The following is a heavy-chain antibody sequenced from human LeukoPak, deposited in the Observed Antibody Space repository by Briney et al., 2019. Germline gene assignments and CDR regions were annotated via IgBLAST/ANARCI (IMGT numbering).Heavy chain of an antibody. V-gene: IGHV3-11*04. CDR3: VRGSLASGVVVYYYYYLDV. J-gene: IGHJ6*03. D-gene: IGHD3-3*01. CDR1: GFTFSDYF. CDR2: INSAGDNI. Sequence: GGSLRLSCVASGFTFSDYFMSWIRQAPGKGLEWLSFINSAGDNIYYADSVKGRFTISRDNAKNSLYLQMNSLRAEDTAVYYCVRGSLASGVVVYYYYYLDVWGKGTTVTVSS.